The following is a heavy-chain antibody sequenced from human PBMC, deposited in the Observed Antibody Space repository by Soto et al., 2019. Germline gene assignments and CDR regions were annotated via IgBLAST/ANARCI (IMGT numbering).Heavy chain of an antibody. V-gene: IGHV3-48*02. Sequence: EVQLVESGGGLVQPGGSLRLSCAASGFTFSSYSMNWVRQAPGKGLEWVSYISSSSTIYYADSVKGRFTISRDNAKNSLYLQMNSLRDEDTAVYYCARVGYGPPFDYWGQGTLVTVSS. CDR2: ISSSSTI. D-gene: IGHD5-12*01. CDR3: ARVGYGPPFDY. J-gene: IGHJ4*02. CDR1: GFTFSSYS.